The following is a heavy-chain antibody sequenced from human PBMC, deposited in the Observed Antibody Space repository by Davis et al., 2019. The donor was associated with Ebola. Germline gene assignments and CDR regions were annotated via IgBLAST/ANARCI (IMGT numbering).Heavy chain of an antibody. CDR2: INPSGGST. Sequence: AASVKVSCKASGYTFTSYYMHWVRQAPGQGLEWMGIINPSGGSTSYAQKFQGRVTMTRDTSTSTVYMELSSLRSEDTAVYYCAREEGLVLEWLFADYWGQGTLVTVSS. D-gene: IGHD3-3*01. V-gene: IGHV1-46*01. J-gene: IGHJ4*02. CDR1: GYTFTSYY. CDR3: AREEGLVLEWLFADY.